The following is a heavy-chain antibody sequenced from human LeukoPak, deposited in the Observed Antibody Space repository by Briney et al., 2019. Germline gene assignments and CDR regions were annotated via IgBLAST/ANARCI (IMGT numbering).Heavy chain of an antibody. CDR1: GFTFSSYA. CDR2: ISGSGGST. D-gene: IGHD6-13*01. J-gene: IGHJ4*02. V-gene: IGHV3-23*01. Sequence: GGSLRLSCAASGFTFSSYAMSWVHQAPGKGLEWVSAISGSGGSTYYADSVKGRFTISRDNSKNTLYLQMNSLRAEDTAVYYCAKAGYSSSWAYFDYWGQGTLVTVSS. CDR3: AKAGYSSSWAYFDY.